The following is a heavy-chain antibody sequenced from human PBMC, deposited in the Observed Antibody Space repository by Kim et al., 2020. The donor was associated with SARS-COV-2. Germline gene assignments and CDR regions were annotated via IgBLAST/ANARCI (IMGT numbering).Heavy chain of an antibody. CDR2: ITKSSATI. CDR1: GFTFSAYD. CDR3: VRDRMGAAFDM. D-gene: IGHD3-16*01. Sequence: GGSLRLSCATSGFTFSAYDMNWVRQAPGKGLEWLSFITKSSATIYYADSVEGRFTISRDNAKNSLFLQMNSLRDEDTALYYCVRDRMGAAFDMCGQETIVSVSS. J-gene: IGHJ3*02. V-gene: IGHV3-48*02.